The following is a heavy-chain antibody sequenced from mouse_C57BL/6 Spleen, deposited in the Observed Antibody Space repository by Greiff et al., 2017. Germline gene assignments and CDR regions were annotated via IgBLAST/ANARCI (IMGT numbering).Heavy chain of an antibody. J-gene: IGHJ2*01. D-gene: IGHD1-2*01. V-gene: IGHV1-76*01. Sequence: VQLQQSGAELVRPGASVKLSCKASGYTFTDYYINWVKQRPGQGLEWIARIYPGSGNTYYNEKFKGKATLTAEKSSSTAYMQLSSLTSEDSAVYFCARLLRHGGFDYWGQGTTLTVSS. CDR3: ARLLRHGGFDY. CDR1: GYTFTDYY. CDR2: IYPGSGNT.